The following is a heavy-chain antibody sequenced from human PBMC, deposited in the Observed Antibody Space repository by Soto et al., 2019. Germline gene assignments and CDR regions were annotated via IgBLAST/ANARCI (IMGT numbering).Heavy chain of an antibody. J-gene: IGHJ4*02. CDR3: AKDESAGYYYFDY. V-gene: IGHV3-23*01. Sequence: GGSLRLSCAASGFTLSDYSMNWVRQAPGKGLEWVSVISNNGGSTYYADSVKGRFTISRDNSKNTLYLQMNSLRAEDTAVYYCAKDESAGYYYFDYWGQGTLVTVSS. CDR1: GFTLSDYS. D-gene: IGHD3-9*01. CDR2: ISNNGGST.